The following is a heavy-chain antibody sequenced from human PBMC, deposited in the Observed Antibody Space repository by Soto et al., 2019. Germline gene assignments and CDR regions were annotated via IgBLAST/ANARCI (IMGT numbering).Heavy chain of an antibody. CDR2: INDSGNI. CDR3: ARGLILWFGELSRRGGYYYYMDV. V-gene: IGHV4-34*01. CDR1: GGSFSGYQ. Sequence: QVQLQQWGAGLLKPSETLSLTCAVYGGSFSGYQWTWIRQTPGKGLEWFGEINDSGNINYNPSLTGRVTILLDTPKKQISLRLSSVTAADSAVYYCARGLILWFGELSRRGGYYYYMDVWGKGTTVTVSS. J-gene: IGHJ6*03. D-gene: IGHD3-10*01.